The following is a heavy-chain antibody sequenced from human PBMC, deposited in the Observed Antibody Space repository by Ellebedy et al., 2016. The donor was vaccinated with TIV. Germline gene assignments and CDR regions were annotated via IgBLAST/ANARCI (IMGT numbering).Heavy chain of an antibody. CDR3: AREGYDILTSYYNRPMGYFDY. V-gene: IGHV4-59*01. CDR2: IYYSGST. D-gene: IGHD3-9*01. J-gene: IGHJ4*02. CDR1: GGSISSYY. Sequence: SETLSLXXTVSGGSISSYYWSWIRQPPGKGLEWIGYIYYSGSTNYNPSLKSRVTISVDTSKNQFSLKLSSVTAADTAVYYCAREGYDILTSYYNRPMGYFDYWGQGTLVTVSS.